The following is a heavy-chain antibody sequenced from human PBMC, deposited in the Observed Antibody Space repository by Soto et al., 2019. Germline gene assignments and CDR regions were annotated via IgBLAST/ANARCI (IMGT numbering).Heavy chain of an antibody. J-gene: IGHJ4*02. Sequence: EVPLVESGGGLVKPGESLRLSCAASDLSFSNAYINWVRQAPGKGLEWVGRIKSKTDGGTIDYAAPVKGRFIISRDDSSNTVYLQMNSLKTEDTAVYYCTTRGALGYWGQGTRVTVSS. V-gene: IGHV3-15*07. CDR1: DLSFSNAY. CDR2: IKSKTDGGTI. D-gene: IGHD2-15*01. CDR3: TTRGALGY.